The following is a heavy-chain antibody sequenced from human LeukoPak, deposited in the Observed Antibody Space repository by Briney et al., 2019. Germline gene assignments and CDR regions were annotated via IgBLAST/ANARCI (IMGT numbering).Heavy chain of an antibody. V-gene: IGHV1-69*13. CDR1: GGTFSSYA. J-gene: IGHJ5*02. CDR2: VIPIFGTA. CDR3: ARGGDYYGSGSYPSS. D-gene: IGHD3-10*01. Sequence: ASVKVSCKASGGTFSSYAISWVRQAPGQGLEWMGGVIPIFGTANYAQKFQGRVTITADESTSTAYMELSSLRSEDTAVYYCARGGDYYGSGSYPSSWGQGTLVTVSS.